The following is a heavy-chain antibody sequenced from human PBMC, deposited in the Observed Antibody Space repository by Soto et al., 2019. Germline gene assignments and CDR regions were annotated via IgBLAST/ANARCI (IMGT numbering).Heavy chain of an antibody. Sequence: GASVKVSCKASGGTFSSCAISWVRQAPGQGLEWMGGIIPIFGTANYAQKFQGRVTITADKSTSTAYMELSSLRSEDTAVYYCAGPYSPVRFLEWNHAFDIWGQGTMVTVSS. J-gene: IGHJ3*02. CDR3: AGPYSPVRFLEWNHAFDI. D-gene: IGHD3-3*01. CDR1: GGTFSSCA. CDR2: IIPIFGTA. V-gene: IGHV1-69*06.